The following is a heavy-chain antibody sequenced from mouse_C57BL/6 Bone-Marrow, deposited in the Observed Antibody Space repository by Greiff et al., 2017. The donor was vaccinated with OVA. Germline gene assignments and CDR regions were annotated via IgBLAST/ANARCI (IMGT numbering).Heavy chain of an antibody. J-gene: IGHJ4*01. V-gene: IGHV1-54*01. CDR1: GYAFTNYL. D-gene: IGHD1-1*01. CDR3: ARGSITTVPYAMDY. Sequence: VKLQESGAELVRPGTSVRVSCKASGYAFTNYLIEWVKQRPGQGLEWIGVINPGSGGTNYNEKFKGKATLTADKSSSTAYMQLSSLTSEDSAVYFCARGSITTVPYAMDYWGQGTSVTVSS. CDR2: INPGSGGT.